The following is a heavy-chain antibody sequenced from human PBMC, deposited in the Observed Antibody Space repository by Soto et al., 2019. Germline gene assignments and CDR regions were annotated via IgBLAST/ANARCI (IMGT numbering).Heavy chain of an antibody. D-gene: IGHD1-1*01. Sequence: ASAKVSCMASGYTFTSYDINWVRQATGQGLEWMGWMNPDSGNTGYAQKFQGRVTMTRNTSISTAYMELSSLRSEDTAVYYCAREYNWNDPYYYYYMDVWGKGTTVTVSS. CDR2: MNPDSGNT. CDR1: GYTFTSYD. V-gene: IGHV1-8*01. J-gene: IGHJ6*03. CDR3: AREYNWNDPYYYYYMDV.